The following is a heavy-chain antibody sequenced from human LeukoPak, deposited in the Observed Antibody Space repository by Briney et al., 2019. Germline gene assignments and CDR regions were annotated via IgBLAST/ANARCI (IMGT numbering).Heavy chain of an antibody. D-gene: IGHD3-10*01. J-gene: IGHJ4*02. CDR3: ARVVRRALWFGENVHFDY. CDR2: IYYSGST. V-gene: IGHV4-39*07. CDR1: GGSISSSSYY. Sequence: SETLSLTCTVSGGSISSSSYYWGWIRQPPGKGLEWIGSIYYSGSTYYNPSLKSRVTISVDTSKNQFSLKLSSVTAADTAVYYCARVVRRALWFGENVHFDYWGQGTLVTVSS.